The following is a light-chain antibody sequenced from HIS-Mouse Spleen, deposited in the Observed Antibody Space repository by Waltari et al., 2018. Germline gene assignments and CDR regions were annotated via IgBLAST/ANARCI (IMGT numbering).Light chain of an antibody. CDR1: SRDSGGYNY. Sequence: QSALTQPRSVSGSPGPSVTISCTGTSRDSGGYNYVSWYQQHPGKAPTLMIYDVSKRPSGVPDRFSGSKSGNTTSLTISGLQAEDEADYYCCSYAGSYTLVFGGGTKLTVL. J-gene: IGLJ2*01. CDR2: DVS. V-gene: IGLV2-11*01. CDR3: CSYAGSYTLV.